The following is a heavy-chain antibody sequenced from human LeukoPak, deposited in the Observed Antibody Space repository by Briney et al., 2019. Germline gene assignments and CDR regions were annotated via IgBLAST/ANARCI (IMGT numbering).Heavy chain of an antibody. V-gene: IGHV1-18*01. CDR2: ISAYNGNT. CDR3: ARVIVVVPAAMTGWFDP. CDR1: GYTFTSYG. Sequence: ASVKASCKASGYTFTSYGISWVRQAPGQGLEWMGWISAYNGNTNYAQKLQGRVTMTTDTSTSTAYMELRSLRSDDTAVYYCARVIVVVPAAMTGWFDPWGQGTLVTVSS. D-gene: IGHD2-2*01. J-gene: IGHJ5*02.